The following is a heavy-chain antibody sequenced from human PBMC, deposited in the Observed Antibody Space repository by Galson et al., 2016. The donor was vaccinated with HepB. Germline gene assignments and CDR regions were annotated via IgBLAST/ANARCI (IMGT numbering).Heavy chain of an antibody. Sequence: SLRLSCAASGSTFSNYAMTWVRQAPGKGLEWISTINNNDDSTYYADSVQGRFTISRDKSKNTLFLQMNSLRAEDTAVYYCAKYWSTTTCVQGCLDVWGQGTTVTVSS. V-gene: IGHV3-23*01. CDR3: AKYWSTTTCVQGCLDV. CDR1: GSTFSNYA. J-gene: IGHJ6*02. D-gene: IGHD2-8*02. CDR2: INNNDDST.